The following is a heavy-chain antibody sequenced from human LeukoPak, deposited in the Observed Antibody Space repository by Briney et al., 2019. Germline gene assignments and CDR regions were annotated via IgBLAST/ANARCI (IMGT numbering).Heavy chain of an antibody. CDR1: GFTFSTSA. CDR2: ISNNGGYT. V-gene: IGHV3-23*01. CDR3: AKQLGYCSDGSCYFPY. D-gene: IGHD2-15*01. J-gene: IGHJ4*02. Sequence: GGSLRLSCAASGFTFSTSAMSWVRQAPGKGLEWVSAISNNGGYTYYADSVQGRFTISRDNSKSTLCLQMNSLRAEDTAVYYCAKQLGYCSDGSCYFPYWGQGTLVTVSS.